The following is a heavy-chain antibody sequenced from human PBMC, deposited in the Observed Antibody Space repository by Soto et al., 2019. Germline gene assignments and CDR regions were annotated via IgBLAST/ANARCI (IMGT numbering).Heavy chain of an antibody. CDR3: ARAVRDKLERRPFDI. CDR2: ISAYNGNT. CDR1: CYTFTSYG. V-gene: IGHV1-18*01. J-gene: IGHJ3*02. Sequence: ASVKVSCKASCYTFTSYGISLLRHSPGQGLECMGWISAYNGNTNYAQKLQGRVTMTTDTSTSTAYMELRSLRSDDTAVYYCARAVRDKLERRPFDIWGQGTMVTVSS. D-gene: IGHD1-1*01.